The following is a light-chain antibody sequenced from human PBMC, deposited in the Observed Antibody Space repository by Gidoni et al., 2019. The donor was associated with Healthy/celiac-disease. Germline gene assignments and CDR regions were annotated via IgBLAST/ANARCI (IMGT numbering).Light chain of an antibody. V-gene: IGLV2-23*02. CDR1: SSDVGSYNL. J-gene: IGLJ2*01. CDR3: CSYAGSIL. Sequence: QSALTQPASVSGSPGQSITSSCTGTSSDVGSYNLVSWYQQHPGKAPKLMIYEVSKRPSGVSNRISGSKSGNTASLTIAGLQGEDEADYYCCSYAGSILFGGGTKLTVL. CDR2: EVS.